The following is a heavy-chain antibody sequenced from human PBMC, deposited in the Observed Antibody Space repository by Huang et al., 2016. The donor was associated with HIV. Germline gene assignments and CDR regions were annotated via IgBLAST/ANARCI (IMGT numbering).Heavy chain of an antibody. D-gene: IGHD2-15*01. CDR2: MFYSGST. CDR1: GGSLSSHH. V-gene: IGHV4-59*11. J-gene: IGHJ2*01. Sequence: QVLVQESGPGLAKPSETLSLTCPVSGGSLSSHHWSWIRQAPGKGLEGIGTMFYSGSTKTTPSLKRRVTISVDTSKNQISLRLASVTAADSAVYFCARVARGPNWYFDLWGRGTLVTVSS. CDR3: ARVARGPNWYFDL.